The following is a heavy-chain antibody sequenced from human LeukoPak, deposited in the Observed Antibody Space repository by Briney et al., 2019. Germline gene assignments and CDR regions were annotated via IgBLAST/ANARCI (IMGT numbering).Heavy chain of an antibody. CDR3: ASGVQTEGNNF. V-gene: IGHV4-4*07. D-gene: IGHD4-23*01. CDR2: MYISGAT. J-gene: IGHJ4*02. Sequence: PSETLSLTCTVSGGSISAYYWSWVRQPAGKGVEWVGPMYISGATNYNPSLTNRATLSLDTSKTQFSLKLRSLTAADTAVYYCASGVQTEGNNFWGQGTLVTVSS. CDR1: GGSISAYY.